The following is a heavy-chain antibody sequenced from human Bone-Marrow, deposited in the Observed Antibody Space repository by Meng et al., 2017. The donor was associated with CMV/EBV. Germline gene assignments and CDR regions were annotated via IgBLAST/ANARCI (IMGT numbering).Heavy chain of an antibody. Sequence: ASVKVSCKASGYTFTSYAMHWVRQAPGQRLEWMGWSNAGNGNTKYSQEFQGRVTITRDTSASTAYMELSSLRSEDMAVYYCARDELRGAVAGSSNTVSWYYYYGMDVWGQGTTVTVYS. CDR3: ARDELRGAVAGSSNTVSWYYYYGMDV. J-gene: IGHJ6*02. CDR1: GYTFTSYA. D-gene: IGHD6-19*01. V-gene: IGHV1-3*02. CDR2: SNAGNGNT.